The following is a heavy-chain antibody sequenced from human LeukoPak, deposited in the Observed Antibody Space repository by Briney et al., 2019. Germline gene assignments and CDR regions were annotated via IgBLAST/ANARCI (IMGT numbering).Heavy chain of an antibody. D-gene: IGHD6-19*01. CDR2: IRSKAYGGTT. V-gene: IGHV3-49*03. Sequence: GGSLRLSCTASGLTFGDYAMSWFRQAPGKGLEWVGFIRSKAYGGTTEYAASVKGRFTISRDDSKSIAYLQMNSLKTEDTAVYYCTRGDGAVAGTVEWFDPWGQGTLVTVSS. J-gene: IGHJ5*02. CDR1: GLTFGDYA. CDR3: TRGDGAVAGTVEWFDP.